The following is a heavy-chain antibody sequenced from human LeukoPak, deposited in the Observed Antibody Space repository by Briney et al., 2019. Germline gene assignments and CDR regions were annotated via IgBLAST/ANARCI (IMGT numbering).Heavy chain of an antibody. J-gene: IGHJ4*02. CDR3: ARVANYYDGGGYYFLDY. CDR1: GGSISSYY. Sequence: SETLSLICTVSGGSISSYYWSWIRQPPGKGLEWIGYIYYTGDTSYSPSLKSRVTISVDTSKNQFSLKLSSVTAADTAVYYCARVANYYDGGGYYFLDYWGLGTLVSVSS. CDR2: IYYTGDT. V-gene: IGHV4-59*01. D-gene: IGHD3-22*01.